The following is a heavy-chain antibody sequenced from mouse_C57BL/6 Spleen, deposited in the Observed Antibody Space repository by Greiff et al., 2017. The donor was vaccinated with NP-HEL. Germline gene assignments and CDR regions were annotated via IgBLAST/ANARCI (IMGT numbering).Heavy chain of an antibody. CDR1: GYAFSSSW. CDR3: ARLNYDPFDY. J-gene: IGHJ2*01. CDR2: IYPGDGDT. D-gene: IGHD2-4*01. Sequence: VQLQQSGPELVKPGASVKISCKASGYAFSSSWMNWVKQRPGKGLEWIGRIYPGDGDTNYNGKFKGKATLTADKSSSTAYMQLSSLTSEDSAVYFCARLNYDPFDYWGQGTTLTVSS. V-gene: IGHV1-82*01.